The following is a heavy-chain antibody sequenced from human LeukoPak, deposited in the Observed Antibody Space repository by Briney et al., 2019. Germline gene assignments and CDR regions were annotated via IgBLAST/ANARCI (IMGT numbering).Heavy chain of an antibody. CDR2: FYTTGCT. CDR1: SGSITRGSYY. V-gene: IGHV4-61*02. Sequence: SETLSLTCTVSSGSITRGSYYRRWIGKPVGKGLEGVGRFYTTGCTNYHASLKSRVTISVDTSKNEFSLMLSSVTAADTAAYYCAKEYFDWKKGHVRAFDIWGQGTMVTVSS. D-gene: IGHD3-9*01. J-gene: IGHJ3*02. CDR3: AKEYFDWKKGHVRAFDI.